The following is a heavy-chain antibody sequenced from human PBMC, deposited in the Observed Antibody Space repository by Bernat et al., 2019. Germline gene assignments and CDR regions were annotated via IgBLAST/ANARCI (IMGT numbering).Heavy chain of an antibody. CDR3: ARHKGAGSPHYVGMDV. Sequence: QLLLQESGPGLVKSSETLSLTCTVSGGPISSGDYHWGWVRLPPGKGLEWMASIHYTWATYYSPSLKSRLTISVDTSQNDFSLRLASVTAADTAVYYCARHKGAGSPHYVGMDVWGQGTRVTVSS. J-gene: IGHJ6*02. CDR1: GGPISSGDYH. V-gene: IGHV4-39*01. CDR2: IHYTWAT. D-gene: IGHD3-10*01.